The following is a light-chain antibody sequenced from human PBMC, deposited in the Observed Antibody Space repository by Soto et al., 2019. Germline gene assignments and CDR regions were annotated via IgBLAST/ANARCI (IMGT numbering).Light chain of an antibody. Sequence: QSVLTQSPSASASLGASVKLTCTLSSGHNSYAIAWHQQQPEKGPRYLMKVNSDGSHSKGDGIPDRFSGSSSGAERYLTXSXXXXXXXXDYYCQTWSTDIRVFGGGTKLTVL. J-gene: IGLJ3*02. CDR3: QTWSTDIRV. V-gene: IGLV4-69*01. CDR2: VNSDGSH. CDR1: SGHNSYA.